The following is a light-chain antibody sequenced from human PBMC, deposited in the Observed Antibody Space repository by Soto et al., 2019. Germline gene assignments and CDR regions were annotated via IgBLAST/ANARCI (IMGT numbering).Light chain of an antibody. J-gene: IGKJ2*01. CDR1: QSISNHY. Sequence: EIVLTQSPGTLSLSPGERATHSCRASQSISNHYLAWFQQKPGQAPRLLIYGASYRATGIPDRFSGSGSGTDFTLTITGLEPEDFAVYHCHQYGGSPRYTFGQGTKLEIK. V-gene: IGKV3-20*01. CDR2: GAS. CDR3: HQYGGSPRYT.